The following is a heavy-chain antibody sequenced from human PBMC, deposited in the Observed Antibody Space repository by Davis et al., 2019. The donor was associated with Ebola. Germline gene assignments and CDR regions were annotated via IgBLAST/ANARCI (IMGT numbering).Heavy chain of an antibody. V-gene: IGHV3-74*01. J-gene: IGHJ5*02. D-gene: IGHD3-9*01. CDR3: ARVNALTGYSRFDP. CDR1: GYTFSTNW. CDR2: ISSDGTIT. Sequence: GESLKISCAASGYTFSTNWMHWVRQAPGKGLVWVSMISSDGTITRYADSVKGRFSISRDNAKNSLYLQMNSLRAEDTALYHCARVNALTGYSRFDPWGQGTQVTVSS.